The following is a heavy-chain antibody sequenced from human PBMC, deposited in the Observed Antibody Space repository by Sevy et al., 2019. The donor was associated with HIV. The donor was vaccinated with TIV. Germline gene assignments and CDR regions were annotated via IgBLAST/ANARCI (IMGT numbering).Heavy chain of an antibody. CDR3: VRDRYGDYDFDY. J-gene: IGHJ4*02. V-gene: IGHV3-48*04. Sequence: GGSLRLSCAASGFTFSSYSMNWVRRAPGKGLEWLSYISSSSRTIYYADSVKGRFTISRDNAKNSLYLQMTSLRVEDTALYYCVRDRYGDYDFDYWGQGTLVTVSS. CDR2: ISSSSRTI. CDR1: GFTFSSYS. D-gene: IGHD4-17*01.